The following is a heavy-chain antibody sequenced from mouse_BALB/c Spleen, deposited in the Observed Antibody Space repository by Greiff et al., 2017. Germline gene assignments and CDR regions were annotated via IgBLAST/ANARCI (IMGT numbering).Heavy chain of an antibody. D-gene: IGHD1-3*01. CDR1: GFTFSSFG. CDR3: ARYNRLSWFAY. CDR2: ISSGSSTI. J-gene: IGHJ3*01. Sequence: EVQGVESGGGLVQPGGSRKLSCAASGFTFSSFGMHWVRQAPEKGLEWVAYISSGSSTIYYADTVKGRFTISRDNPKNTLFLQMTSLRSEDTAMYYCARYNRLSWFAYWGQGTLVTVSA. V-gene: IGHV5-17*02.